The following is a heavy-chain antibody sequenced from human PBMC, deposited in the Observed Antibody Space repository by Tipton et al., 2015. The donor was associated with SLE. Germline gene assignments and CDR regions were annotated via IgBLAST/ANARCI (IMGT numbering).Heavy chain of an antibody. Sequence: SLRLSCAASGFTFTSYAMSWVRQAPGKGLEWVSAISGSGDSTYYADSVKGRFTISRDNSKNTLYLQMNSLRAEDTAVYYCAKGHSSSWRWSGSAFDIWGQGTMVTVSS. CDR1: GFTFTSYA. V-gene: IGHV3-23*01. J-gene: IGHJ3*02. CDR3: AKGHSSSWRWSGSAFDI. CDR2: ISGSGDST. D-gene: IGHD6-13*01.